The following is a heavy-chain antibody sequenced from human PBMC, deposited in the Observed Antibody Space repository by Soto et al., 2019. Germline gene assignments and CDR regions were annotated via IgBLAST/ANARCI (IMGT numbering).Heavy chain of an antibody. Sequence: EASVKVSCKASGYTFTSYGISWVRQAPGQGLEWMGWISAYNGNTNYAQKLQGRVTMTTDTSTSTAYMELRSLRSDDTAVYYCARDSDRFRIAAAGTNWFDPWGQGTLVTVSS. CDR3: ARDSDRFRIAAAGTNWFDP. J-gene: IGHJ5*02. V-gene: IGHV1-18*01. CDR1: GYTFTSYG. D-gene: IGHD6-13*01. CDR2: ISAYNGNT.